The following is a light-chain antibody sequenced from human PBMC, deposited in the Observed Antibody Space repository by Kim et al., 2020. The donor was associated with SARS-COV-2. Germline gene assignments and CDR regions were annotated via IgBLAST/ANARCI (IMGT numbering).Light chain of an antibody. V-gene: IGLV1-51*01. J-gene: IGLJ2*01. CDR1: TSDIGNNY. CDR3: GTWHSGLRVVL. CDR2: DDD. Sequence: QSVLTQPPSVSAAPGQRVTISCSGATSDIGNNYASWYQQLPGTAPKLLIYDDDKRPSGIPDRFSASKSGTTATLTIAGVQTGDEADYHCGTWHSGLRVVLFGGGTKLTVL.